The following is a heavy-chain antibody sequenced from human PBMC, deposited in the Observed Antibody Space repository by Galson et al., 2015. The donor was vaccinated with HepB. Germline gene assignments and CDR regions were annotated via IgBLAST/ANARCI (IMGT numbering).Heavy chain of an antibody. CDR1: GFTFSSYS. CDR3: ARDITPSSGWPYYFDY. J-gene: IGHJ4*02. D-gene: IGHD6-19*01. V-gene: IGHV3-21*01. CDR2: ISSSSSYI. Sequence: SLRLSCAASGFTFSSYSMNWVRQAPGKGLEWVSSISSSSSYIYYADSVKGRFTISRDNAKNSLYLQMNSLRAEDTAVYYCARDITPSSGWPYYFDYWGQGTLVTVSS.